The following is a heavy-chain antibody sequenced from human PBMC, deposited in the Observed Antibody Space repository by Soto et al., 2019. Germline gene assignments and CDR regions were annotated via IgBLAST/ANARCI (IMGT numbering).Heavy chain of an antibody. V-gene: IGHV3-21*01. CDR3: ARESEDLTSNLDY. CDR2: ISSTTNYI. J-gene: IGHJ4*02. CDR1: GFTFTRYT. Sequence: GGSLRLSCAASGFTFTRYTLHCVRQAPGKGLEWVSSISSTTNYIYYADSMKGRFTVSRDNAKNSVYLEMNRLSAEDTAVYYCARESEDLTSNLDYRGQGTLVTLAS.